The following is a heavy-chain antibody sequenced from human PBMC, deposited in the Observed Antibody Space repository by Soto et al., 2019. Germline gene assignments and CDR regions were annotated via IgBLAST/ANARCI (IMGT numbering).Heavy chain of an antibody. CDR1: GGSITTGGYF. D-gene: IGHD1-26*01. V-gene: IGHV4-31*03. CDR3: ARVVGGSYFDY. Sequence: QVQLQESGPGLVKASQTLSLTCTVSGGSITTGGYFWSWIRQHPGKGLEWIGYIYYSGTTHYNPSLKSRVTISVDTSKNQFSLKLSSVTAADTAVYYCARVVGGSYFDYWGQGTLVTVSS. CDR2: IYYSGTT. J-gene: IGHJ4*02.